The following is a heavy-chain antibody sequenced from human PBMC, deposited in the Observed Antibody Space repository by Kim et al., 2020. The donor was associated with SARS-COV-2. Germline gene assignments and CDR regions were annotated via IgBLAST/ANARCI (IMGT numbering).Heavy chain of an antibody. D-gene: IGHD6-19*01. V-gene: IGHV3-21*01. Sequence: GGSLRLSCAASGFTFSSYSMNWVRQAPGKGLEWVSSISSSSSYIYYADSVKGRFTISRDNAKNSLYLQMNSLRAEDTAVYYCARDHRGTSSGWWGVDYWGQGTLVTVSS. CDR1: GFTFSSYS. J-gene: IGHJ4*02. CDR2: ISSSSSYI. CDR3: ARDHRGTSSGWWGVDY.